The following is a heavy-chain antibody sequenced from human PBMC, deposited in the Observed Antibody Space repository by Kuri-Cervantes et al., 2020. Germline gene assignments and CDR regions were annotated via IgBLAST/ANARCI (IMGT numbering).Heavy chain of an antibody. Sequence: GESLKISCAASGFTFSSYWMSWVRQAPGKGLEWVANIKQDGSEKYYADSVKGRFTISRDNSKNTLYLQMNSLRAENTAVYYCAKELLWFGEYDTYYYYGMDVWGQGTTVTVSS. V-gene: IGHV3-7*01. CDR3: AKELLWFGEYDTYYYYGMDV. CDR2: IKQDGSEK. CDR1: GFTFSSYW. D-gene: IGHD3-10*01. J-gene: IGHJ6*02.